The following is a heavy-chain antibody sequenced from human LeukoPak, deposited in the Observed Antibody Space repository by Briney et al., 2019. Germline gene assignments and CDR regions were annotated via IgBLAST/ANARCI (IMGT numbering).Heavy chain of an antibody. D-gene: IGHD3-10*01. V-gene: IGHV4-4*02. CDR3: ARQAPSGSGSPPPIFYFDY. CDR2: IYHGGNT. CDR1: GGSISSNNW. J-gene: IGHJ4*02. Sequence: SEALSLTCAVSGGSISSNNWWSWVRQPPGKGLEWIGEIYHGGNTNYDPSLKSRVTISVDKSKNQFSLSLSSVTAADTAVYYCARQAPSGSGSPPPIFYFDYWGQGILVTVSS.